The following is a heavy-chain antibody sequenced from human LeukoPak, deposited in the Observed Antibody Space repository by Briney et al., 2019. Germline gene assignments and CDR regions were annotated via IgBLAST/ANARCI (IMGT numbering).Heavy chain of an antibody. Sequence: PSETLSLTCTVSGGSISSSSYYWGWIRHPPGKGLEWIGSIYYSGSTYYNPSLKSRVTISVDTSKNQFSLKLSSVTAADTAVYYCARYSNSMVDYWGQGTLVTVSS. CDR1: GGSISSSSYY. J-gene: IGHJ4*02. D-gene: IGHD4-11*01. CDR2: IYYSGST. CDR3: ARYSNSMVDY. V-gene: IGHV4-39*01.